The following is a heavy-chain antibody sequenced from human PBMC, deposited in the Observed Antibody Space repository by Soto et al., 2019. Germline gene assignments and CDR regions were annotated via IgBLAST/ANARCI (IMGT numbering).Heavy chain of an antibody. J-gene: IGHJ4*02. CDR1: GFTFTRYS. Sequence: EVQLVESGGGLVKPGGSLRLSCAASGFTFTRYSMNWVRQAPGKGLGWVSSISSTTNYIYYADSMKGRFTVSRDNAKNSVYLEMNSLSAEDTAVYYGAREAEDLSSNFDYWGQGALVTVSS. CDR2: ISSTTNYI. V-gene: IGHV3-21*01. CDR3: AREAEDLSSNFDY.